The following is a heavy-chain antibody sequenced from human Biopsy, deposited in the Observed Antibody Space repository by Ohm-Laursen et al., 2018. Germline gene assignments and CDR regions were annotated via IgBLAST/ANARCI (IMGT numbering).Heavy chain of an antibody. J-gene: IGHJ6*02. Sequence: TQTLTLTCSFSGFSLSARGMCVSWIRQAPGKALEWLARVDWGDYKDYSASLQTKLSISKDTSNDQVVLTVNNVDPADTATYYCARTPILIVSAGLVYRHRRHLQGMDVWGQGIAVTVS. CDR3: ARTPILIVSAGLVYRHRRHLQGMDV. CDR2: VDWGDYK. V-gene: IGHV2-70*11. CDR1: GFSLSARGMC. D-gene: IGHD6-13*01.